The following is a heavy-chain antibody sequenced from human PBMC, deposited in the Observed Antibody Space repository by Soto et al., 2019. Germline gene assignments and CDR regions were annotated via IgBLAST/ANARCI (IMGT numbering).Heavy chain of an antibody. V-gene: IGHV4-59*08. CDR1: GGSISSYY. D-gene: IGHD6-13*01. CDR3: ARRVAAAGTVDY. J-gene: IGHJ4*02. CDR2: IYYSGST. Sequence: PSETLSLTCTVSGGSISSYYWSWIRQPPGKGLECIGYIYYSGSTNYNPSLKSRVTISVDTSKNQFSLKLSSVTAADTAVYYCARRVAAAGTVDYWGQGTLVTVSS.